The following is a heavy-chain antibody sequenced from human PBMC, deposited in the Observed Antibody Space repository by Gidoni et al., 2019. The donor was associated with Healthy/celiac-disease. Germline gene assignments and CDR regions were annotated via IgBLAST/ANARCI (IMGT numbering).Heavy chain of an antibody. CDR3: ARDSLTIFGLVTPMRSWFDP. V-gene: IGHV1-69*06. J-gene: IGHJ5*02. CDR2: IIPIFGTA. D-gene: IGHD3-3*01. Sequence: QVQLVQSGAEVKKPGSSVKVSCTASGGTFSSYAISWVRQAPGTGLEWMGGIIPIFGTANYAQKFQGRVTITADKSTSTAYMELSSLRSEDTAVYYCARDSLTIFGLVTPMRSWFDPWGQGTLVTVSS. CDR1: GGTFSSYA.